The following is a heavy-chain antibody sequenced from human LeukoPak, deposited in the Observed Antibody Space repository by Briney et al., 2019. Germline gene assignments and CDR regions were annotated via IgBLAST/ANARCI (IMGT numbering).Heavy chain of an antibody. Sequence: GGSLRLSCAASGFTFSSYAMTWVRQAPGKGLEWVSAISGSGGSTYNADSVKGRFTISRDSSKNTLFLQMNRLRPEDAAVYYCAKAPVTTCRGAFCYPFDYWGLGTLVTVSS. CDR3: AKAPVTTCRGAFCYPFDY. CDR1: GFTFSSYA. J-gene: IGHJ4*02. CDR2: ISGSGGST. D-gene: IGHD2-15*01. V-gene: IGHV3-23*01.